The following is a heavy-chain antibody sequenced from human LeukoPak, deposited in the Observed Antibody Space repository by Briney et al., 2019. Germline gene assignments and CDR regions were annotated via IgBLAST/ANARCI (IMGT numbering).Heavy chain of an antibody. Sequence: GASVKVSCKASGYTFTSYYMHWVRRAPGQGLEWMGIINPSGGSTSYAQKFQGRVTMTRDMSTSTVYMELSSLRSEDTAVYYCARSTTIFGVVIMALGGYFDYWGQGTLVTVSS. CDR2: INPSGGST. D-gene: IGHD3-3*01. CDR1: GYTFTSYY. V-gene: IGHV1-46*01. CDR3: ARSTTIFGVVIMALGGYFDY. J-gene: IGHJ4*02.